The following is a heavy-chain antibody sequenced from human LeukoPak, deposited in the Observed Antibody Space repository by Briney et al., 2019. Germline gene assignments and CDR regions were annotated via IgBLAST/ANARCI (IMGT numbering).Heavy chain of an antibody. V-gene: IGHV3-49*04. D-gene: IGHD6-19*01. J-gene: IGHJ4*02. CDR2: IRSTPYGGTT. CDR1: GFTFTNAW. Sequence: GGSLRLSCAASGFTFTNAWMSWVRQAPGKGLEWVGFIRSTPYGGTTEYAASVKGRFTISRDDSKSIAYLQMNSLKTEDTALYYCSRGGDLSTVAGALDYWGQGTLVTVSS. CDR3: SRGGDLSTVAGALDY.